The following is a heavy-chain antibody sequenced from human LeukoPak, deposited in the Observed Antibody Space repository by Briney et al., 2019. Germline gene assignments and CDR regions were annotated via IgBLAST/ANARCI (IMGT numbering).Heavy chain of an antibody. CDR1: GFTFSGSA. V-gene: IGHV3-73*01. Sequence: GGSLRLSCAASGFTFSGSAIHWVRQSSGKGLEWVGQIDKKDKGYATATAYAASVKGRFTISRDASINTAYLQMKSLKTEHTALYYCTRDSGTYNWFDPWGQGTLVTASS. CDR3: TRDSGTYNWFDP. J-gene: IGHJ5*02. CDR2: IDKKDKGYATAT. D-gene: IGHD1-26*01.